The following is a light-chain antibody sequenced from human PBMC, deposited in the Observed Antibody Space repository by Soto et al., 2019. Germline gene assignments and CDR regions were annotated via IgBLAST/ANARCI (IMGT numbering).Light chain of an antibody. CDR2: DAS. V-gene: IGKV3-11*01. Sequence: EIVLTQSPATLSLSPGERATLSCRASQSVSSYLAWYQQKPGRAPRLLISDASNRATGIPARFSGSGSGTDFTLTISSVAPEDFAVYYCQHRSKWPVSFGQGTRLETK. J-gene: IGKJ5*01. CDR1: QSVSSY. CDR3: QHRSKWPVS.